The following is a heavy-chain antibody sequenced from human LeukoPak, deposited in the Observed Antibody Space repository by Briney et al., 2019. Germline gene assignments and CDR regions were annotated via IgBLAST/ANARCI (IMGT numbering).Heavy chain of an antibody. CDR3: ARGGCSSTSCRPDY. CDR1: GFTFSSYS. J-gene: IGHJ4*02. D-gene: IGHD2-2*01. V-gene: IGHV3-48*01. CDR2: ISSSSSTI. Sequence: GGSLRLSXAASGFTFSSYSMNWVRQAPGKGLEWVSYISSSSSTIYYADSVKGRFTISRDNAKNSLYLQMNSLRAEDTAVYYCARGGCSSTSCRPDYWGQGTLVTVSS.